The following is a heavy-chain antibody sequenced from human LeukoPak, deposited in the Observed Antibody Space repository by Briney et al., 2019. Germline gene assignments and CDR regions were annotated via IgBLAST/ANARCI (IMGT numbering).Heavy chain of an antibody. D-gene: IGHD5-18*01. CDR3: AKKRASYGEFDY. V-gene: IGHV4-61*01. Sequence: SETLSLTCTVSGGSVSSGSYYWSWIRQPPGKGLEWIGYIYYSGSTHYNPSLKSRVTMSVDTSKNQFSLKLSSVTAVDTAVYYCAKKRASYGEFDYWGQGTLVTVSS. CDR1: GGSVSSGSYY. CDR2: IYYSGST. J-gene: IGHJ4*02.